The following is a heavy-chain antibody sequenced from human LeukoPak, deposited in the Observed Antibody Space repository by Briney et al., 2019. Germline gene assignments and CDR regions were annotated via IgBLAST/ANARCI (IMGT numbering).Heavy chain of an antibody. V-gene: IGHV3-74*01. J-gene: IGHJ4*02. D-gene: IGHD3-10*01. CDR3: TKDTFGPHDS. CDR1: GLAFNNYW. Sequence: GGSVSLSCAVCGLAFNNYWVHWVREARGGARVWGSRVNPDGRRINYADSVEGRFTISRDNAKNTLYLQMNSLRAEDTAVYYCTKDTFGPHDSWGQGALVTVSS. CDR2: VNPDGRRI.